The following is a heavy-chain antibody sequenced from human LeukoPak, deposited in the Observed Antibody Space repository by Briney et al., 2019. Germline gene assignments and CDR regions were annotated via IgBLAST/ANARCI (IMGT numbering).Heavy chain of an antibody. V-gene: IGHV4-38-2*02. CDR1: GFSSSSYQ. CDR3: ARDLSGATTFDY. Sequence: SETLSCNCTGSGFSSSSYQWGWLRQPPGKGLEWIGSLSHSGSTFYNPSLKSRITMSVETSKNQLSLKLSSVTAADTALSYCARDLSGATTFDYWGQGTLVTVSS. J-gene: IGHJ4*02. D-gene: IGHD1-26*01. CDR2: LSHSGST.